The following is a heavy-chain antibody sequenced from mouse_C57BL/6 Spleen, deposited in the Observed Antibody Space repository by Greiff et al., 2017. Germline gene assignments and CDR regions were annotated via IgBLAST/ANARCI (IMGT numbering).Heavy chain of an antibody. D-gene: IGHD2-5*01. J-gene: IGHJ4*01. CDR3: ARSVYSNYAMDY. CDR1: GYTFTSYW. CDR2: IDPSDSYT. V-gene: IGHV1-69*01. Sequence: VQLQQPGAELVMPGASVKLSCKASGYTFTSYWMHWVKQRPGQGLEWIGEIDPSDSYTNYNQKFKGKSTLTVDKSSSTAYMQLSSLSSEDSAVYYGARSVYSNYAMDYWGQGTSVTVSS.